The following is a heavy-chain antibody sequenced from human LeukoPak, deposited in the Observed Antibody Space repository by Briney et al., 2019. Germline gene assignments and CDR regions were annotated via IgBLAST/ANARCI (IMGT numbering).Heavy chain of an antibody. CDR3: ARHPLYHVDTAMVWNGAFDI. V-gene: IGHV6-1*01. J-gene: IGHJ3*02. Sequence: SQTLSLTCAISGDNVARKSAAWNWFRQSPSRGLEWLGRTYYRSSWINEYAVSVESRIIITPDTSKNQFSLHLNSVTPEDTAVYYCARHPLYHVDTAMVWNGAFDIWGQGTMVTVSS. D-gene: IGHD5-18*01. CDR1: GDNVARKSAA. CDR2: TYYRSSWIN.